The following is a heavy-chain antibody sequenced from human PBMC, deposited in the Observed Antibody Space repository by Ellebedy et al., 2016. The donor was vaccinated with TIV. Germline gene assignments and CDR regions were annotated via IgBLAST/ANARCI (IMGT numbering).Heavy chain of an antibody. CDR1: GFTFSSDW. J-gene: IGHJ4*02. Sequence: GGSLRLSCAASGFTFSSDWMSWVRQAPGKGLEWVAGIQSDGSKTYHADSVTGRLTVSRDNSKDMLFLQMNSLRVEDTAVYYCARDFPEVWRPTLAVRSSNFDYWGQGTQVTVSS. CDR2: IQSDGSKT. V-gene: IGHV3-30*03. CDR3: ARDFPEVWRPTLAVRSSNFDY. D-gene: IGHD2-21*01.